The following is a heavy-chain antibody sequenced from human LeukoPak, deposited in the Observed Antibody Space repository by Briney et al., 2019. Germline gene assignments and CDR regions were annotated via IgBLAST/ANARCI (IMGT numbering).Heavy chain of an antibody. V-gene: IGHV4-30-2*01. CDR3: ARGLSPRNWEPLDY. J-gene: IGHJ4*02. CDR2: IYHSGST. CDR1: GGSISSGGYY. D-gene: IGHD1-26*01. Sequence: PSETLSLTCTVSGGSISSGGYYWSWIRQPPGKGLEWIGYIYHSGSTYYNPPLKSRVTISVDRSKNQFSLKLSSVTAADTAVYYCARGLSPRNWEPLDYWGQGTLVTASS.